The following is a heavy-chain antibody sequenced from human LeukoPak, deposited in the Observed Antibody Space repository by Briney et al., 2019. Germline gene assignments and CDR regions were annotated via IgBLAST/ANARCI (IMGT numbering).Heavy chain of an antibody. J-gene: IGHJ4*02. CDR3: ARDRSAVDTAIGY. Sequence: SVKVSCKASGGTFSSYAISWVRQAPGQGLEWMGRIIPILGIANYAQKFQGRVTITADKSTSTAYMELSSLRSEDTAVYYCARDRSAVDTAIGYGGQGTLVTVSS. CDR1: GGTFSSYA. D-gene: IGHD5-18*01. CDR2: IIPILGIA. V-gene: IGHV1-69*04.